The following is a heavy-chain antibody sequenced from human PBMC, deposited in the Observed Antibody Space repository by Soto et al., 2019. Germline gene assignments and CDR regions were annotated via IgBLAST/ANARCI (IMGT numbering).Heavy chain of an antibody. J-gene: IGHJ4*02. CDR3: AKRGFGELFDY. D-gene: IGHD3-10*01. CDR1: GGSFRNYG. Sequence: VQLVQSGAEVKKPGSSVKVSCKASGGSFRNYGISWVRQAPGQGLEWMGGIIPIIATANYAQTFQGRVTITADESTNTAYMELSSLRSEDTAVYYCAKRGFGELFDYWGQGTLVTVSS. CDR2: IIPIIATA. V-gene: IGHV1-69*12.